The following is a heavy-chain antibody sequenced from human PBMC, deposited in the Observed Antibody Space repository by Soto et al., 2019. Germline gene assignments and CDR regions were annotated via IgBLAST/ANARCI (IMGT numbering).Heavy chain of an antibody. J-gene: IGHJ6*02. Sequence: FRNAWMRWVRQAPGKGLEWVGRTKSKTDGGTTDYAAPVKGRFTISRDDSKNTLYLQMNSLKTEDTAVYYCTTGRITMIVYGMDVWGQGTTVTVSS. CDR3: TTGRITMIVYGMDV. D-gene: IGHD3-22*01. V-gene: IGHV3-15*01. CDR1: FRNAW. CDR2: TKSKTDGGTT.